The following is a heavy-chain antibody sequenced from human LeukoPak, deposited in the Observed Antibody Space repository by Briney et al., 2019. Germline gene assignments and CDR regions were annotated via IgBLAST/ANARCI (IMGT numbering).Heavy chain of an antibody. Sequence: SETLSLTCTVSGGPISNYYWSWIRQPPGKELEWIGYISYSGNTDSNPSLKSRVTISVDTSKNQFSLKLSSVTAADTAVYYCARVSGYSYGYRKYFDLWGRGTLVTVSS. CDR2: ISYSGNT. J-gene: IGHJ2*01. CDR1: GGPISNYY. CDR3: ARVSGYSYGYRKYFDL. D-gene: IGHD5-18*01. V-gene: IGHV4-59*01.